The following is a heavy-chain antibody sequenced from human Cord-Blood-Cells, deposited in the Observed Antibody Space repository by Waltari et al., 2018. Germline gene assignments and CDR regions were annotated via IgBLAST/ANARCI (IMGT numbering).Heavy chain of an antibody. Sequence: QLQLQESGPGLVKPSETLSLTCTVSGGSISSSSYYWGWIRQPPGKGLEWIGGIYYSGSTYYNPALKSRVTISVDTSKNQFSLKLSSVTAADTAVYYCASRDRDDAFDIWGQGTMVTVSS. J-gene: IGHJ3*02. V-gene: IGHV4-39*01. CDR1: GGSISSSSYY. CDR2: IYYSGST. CDR3: ASRDRDDAFDI.